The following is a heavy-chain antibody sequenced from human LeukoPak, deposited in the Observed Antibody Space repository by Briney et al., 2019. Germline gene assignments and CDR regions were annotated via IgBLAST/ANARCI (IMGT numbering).Heavy chain of an antibody. CDR2: IYYSGST. CDR3: ARELDCSGGSCYPSGYGMDV. CDR1: GGSISSGGYY. V-gene: IGHV4-31*03. J-gene: IGHJ6*02. D-gene: IGHD2-15*01. Sequence: SETLSLTCTVSGGSISSGGYYWSWIRQHPGKGLEWIGYIYYSGSTYYNPSLKSRVTISVDTSKNQFSLKLSSVTAADTAVYYCARELDCSGGSCYPSGYGMDVWGQGTTVTVSS.